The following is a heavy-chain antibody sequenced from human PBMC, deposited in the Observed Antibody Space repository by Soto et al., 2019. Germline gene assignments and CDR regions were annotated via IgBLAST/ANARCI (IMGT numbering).Heavy chain of an antibody. V-gene: IGHV1-69*13. CDR1: VATFSTYA. Sequence: SVKVSCKASVATFSTYAIIWGRQAPCQGLEWMGGIIPIFGTANYAQKFQGRVTITADESTSTAYMELSSLRSEDTAVYYCARDVHEDSSGYYYYDAFDIWGQGTMVTVSS. CDR3: ARDVHEDSSGYYYYDAFDI. D-gene: IGHD3-22*01. J-gene: IGHJ3*02. CDR2: IIPIFGTA.